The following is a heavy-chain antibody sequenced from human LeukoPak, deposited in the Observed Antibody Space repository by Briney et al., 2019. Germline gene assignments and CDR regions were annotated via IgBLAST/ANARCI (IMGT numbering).Heavy chain of an antibody. CDR1: GFTFSSYA. J-gene: IGHJ2*01. CDR2: ISYDGSNK. V-gene: IGHV3-30*04. CDR3: ARVLRPWYFDL. Sequence: PGGSLRLSCAASGFTFSSYAMHWVRQAPGKGLEWVAVISYDGSNKYYADSAKGRFTISRDNAKNTLYLQMNSLRAEDTAVYYCARVLRPWYFDLWGRGTLVTVSS. D-gene: IGHD2/OR15-2a*01.